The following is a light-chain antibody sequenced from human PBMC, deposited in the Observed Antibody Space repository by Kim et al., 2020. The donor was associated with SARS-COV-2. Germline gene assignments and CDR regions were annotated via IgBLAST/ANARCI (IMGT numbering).Light chain of an antibody. CDR2: EAS. Sequence: LSPGERATLPCRASQTVSKYLAWYQQKPGQAPRLLIYEASNRAAGIPARFSGSGSGTDFTLTISSLEPEDFAVYYCQQRINWPPTFGQGTKVDIK. CDR1: QTVSKY. V-gene: IGKV3-11*01. CDR3: QQRINWPPT. J-gene: IGKJ1*01.